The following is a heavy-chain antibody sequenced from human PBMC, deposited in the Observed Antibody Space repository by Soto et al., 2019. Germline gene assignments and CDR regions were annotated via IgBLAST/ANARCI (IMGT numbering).Heavy chain of an antibody. CDR2: INPSGGST. CDR3: ARDRTHRYFDWREAFDI. J-gene: IGHJ3*02. CDR1: GYTFTSYY. D-gene: IGHD3-9*01. Sequence: GASVKVSCKASGYTFTSYYTHWVRQAPGQGLEWMGIINPSGGSTSYAQKFQGRVTMTRDTSTSTVYMELSSLRSEDTAVYYCARDRTHRYFDWREAFDIWGQGTMVTVSS. V-gene: IGHV1-46*01.